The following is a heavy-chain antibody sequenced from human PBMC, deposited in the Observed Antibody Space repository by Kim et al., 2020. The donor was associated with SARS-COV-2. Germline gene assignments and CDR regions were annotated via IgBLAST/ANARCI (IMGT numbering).Heavy chain of an antibody. CDR1: GGSIDNYY. D-gene: IGHD3-10*01. J-gene: IGHJ4*02. Sequence: SETLSLTCTVSGGSIDNYYWNWLRQPPGRGLEWIGYVYYNGFTLYNPPLKSRVTISVDTSKNHFSLKINALTTADTAVYYCARGGWYYGSGSLNFDYWGRGTLVTVSS. CDR2: VYYNGFT. CDR3: ARGGWYYGSGSLNFDY. V-gene: IGHV4-59*13.